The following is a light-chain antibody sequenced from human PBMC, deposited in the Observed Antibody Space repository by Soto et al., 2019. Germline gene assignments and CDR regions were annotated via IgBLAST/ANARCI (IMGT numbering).Light chain of an antibody. CDR1: QSVSSSY. CDR2: GAS. J-gene: IGKJ5*01. Sequence: EIVLTQSPGTLSLSPGERATLSCRASQSVSSSYLAWYQQKPGQAPRLLIYGASSRATGIPDRFSGSGSGTDFTLTISRLEPEDFAVYYWQQYGSSRITFVQGTRLEIK. CDR3: QQYGSSRIT. V-gene: IGKV3-20*01.